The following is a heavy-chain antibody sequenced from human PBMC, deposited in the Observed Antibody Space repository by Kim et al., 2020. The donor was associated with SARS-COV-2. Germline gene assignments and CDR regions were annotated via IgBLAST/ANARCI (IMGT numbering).Heavy chain of an antibody. J-gene: IGHJ4*02. CDR3: ATWSYSSSWYYFDY. CDR1: GFTFSSYA. D-gene: IGHD6-13*01. CDR2: ISYDGSNK. V-gene: IGHV3-30*04. Sequence: GGSLRLSCASSGFTFSSYAMHWVRQAPGKGLEGVAVISYDGSNKYYADSVKGRFTISRDNSKNTLYLQMNSLRAEDTAVYYWATWSYSSSWYYFDYWCQETVVTVSS.